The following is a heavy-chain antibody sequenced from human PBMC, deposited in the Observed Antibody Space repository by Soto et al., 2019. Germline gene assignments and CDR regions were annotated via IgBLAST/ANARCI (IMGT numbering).Heavy chain of an antibody. CDR2: IYNSVST. CDR3: ATNCSRWYFDS. D-gene: IGHD6-19*01. J-gene: IGHJ4*02. Sequence: SEAVALTCAVSGDSIDNNYYWGWIRKPPGKGLEGIGSIYNSVSTHYNPALKSRVTISIATSKNQFSLQLTPVTAAAPAVYSCATNCSRWYFDSWGRGPRVTVSS. CDR1: GDSIDNNYY. V-gene: IGHV4-38-2*01.